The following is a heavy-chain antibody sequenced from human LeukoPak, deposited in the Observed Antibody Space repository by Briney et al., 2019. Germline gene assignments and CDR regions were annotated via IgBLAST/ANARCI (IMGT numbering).Heavy chain of an antibody. Sequence: SETLSLTCAVYGGSFSGYYWSWIRQPPGKGLEWIGEINHSGSTNYNPSLKSRVTISVDTSKNQFSRKRSSVTAADTAVYYGARRVLLWFGLGSWGQGTLLTVSS. D-gene: IGHD3-10*01. CDR3: ARRVLLWFGLGS. CDR1: GGSFSGYY. V-gene: IGHV4-34*01. CDR2: INHSGST. J-gene: IGHJ4*02.